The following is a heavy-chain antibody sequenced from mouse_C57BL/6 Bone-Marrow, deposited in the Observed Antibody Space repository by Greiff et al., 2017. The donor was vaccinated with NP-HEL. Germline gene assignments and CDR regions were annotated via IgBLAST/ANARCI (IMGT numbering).Heavy chain of an antibody. V-gene: IGHV5-17*01. D-gene: IGHD1-1*01. CDR3: ARRYYGSSYVGYFDV. CDR2: ISSGSSTI. Sequence: EVQVVESGGGLVKPGGSLKLSCAASGFTFSDYGMHWVRQAPEKGLEWVAYISSGSSTIYYADTVKGRFTISRDNAKNTLFLQMTSLRSEDTAMYYCARRYYGSSYVGYFDVWGTGTTVTVSS. CDR1: GFTFSDYG. J-gene: IGHJ1*03.